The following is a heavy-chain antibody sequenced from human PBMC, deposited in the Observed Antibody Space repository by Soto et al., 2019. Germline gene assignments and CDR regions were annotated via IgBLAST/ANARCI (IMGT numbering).Heavy chain of an antibody. CDR1: GGSFSGYY. J-gene: IGHJ5*02. V-gene: IGHV4-34*01. D-gene: IGHD3-16*02. CDR2: INHSGST. Sequence: QVQLQQWGAGLLKPSETLSLTCAVYGGSFSGYYWSWIRQPPGKGLEWIGEINHSGSTNYNPSPKIQVTISVDTSKQQFFLKLSSVTDADTAVYYCARGRDYVWGSYRPRWFDPWGQGTLVTVS. CDR3: ARGRDYVWGSYRPRWFDP.